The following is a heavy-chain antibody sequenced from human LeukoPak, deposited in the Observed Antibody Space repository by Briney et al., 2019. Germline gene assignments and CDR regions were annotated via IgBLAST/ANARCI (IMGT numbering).Heavy chain of an antibody. CDR3: AGEGIAAAGIDY. J-gene: IGHJ4*02. Sequence: ASVKVSCKASGYTFTSYYMHWGRQAPGQGLEWMGIINPSGGSTSYAQKFQGRVTMTRDTSTSTVYMELSSLRSEDTAVYYCAGEGIAAAGIDYWGQGTLVTVSS. V-gene: IGHV1-46*01. CDR1: GYTFTSYY. CDR2: INPSGGST. D-gene: IGHD6-13*01.